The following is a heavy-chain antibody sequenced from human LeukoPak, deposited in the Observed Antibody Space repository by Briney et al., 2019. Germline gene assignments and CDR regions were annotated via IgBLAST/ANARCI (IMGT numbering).Heavy chain of an antibody. CDR3: GKRSVYNFDC. CDR2: ISSGGTT. Sequence: PGRSLRLSCAASGFTFSSYAMTWVRQAPGKGLEWVSVISSGGTTYYADSVKGRFTISRDNSKHTLYLQMNSLRAEDTAIYYCGKRSVYNFDCWGQGTLVTVSS. D-gene: IGHD5/OR15-5a*01. CDR1: GFTFSSYA. J-gene: IGHJ4*02. V-gene: IGHV3-23*01.